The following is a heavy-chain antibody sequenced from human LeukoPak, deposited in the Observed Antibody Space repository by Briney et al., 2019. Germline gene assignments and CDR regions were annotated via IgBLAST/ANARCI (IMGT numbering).Heavy chain of an antibody. Sequence: GGSLRLSCAASGFTFSSYAMSWVRQAPGKGLEWVSAISGSGGSTYYADSVKGRFTISRDNSKNTLYLQMNSLRAEDTAVYYCARGYLKVPYYMDVWGKGTTVTVSS. J-gene: IGHJ6*03. CDR1: GFTFSSYA. V-gene: IGHV3-23*01. D-gene: IGHD1-14*01. CDR3: ARGYLKVPYYMDV. CDR2: ISGSGGST.